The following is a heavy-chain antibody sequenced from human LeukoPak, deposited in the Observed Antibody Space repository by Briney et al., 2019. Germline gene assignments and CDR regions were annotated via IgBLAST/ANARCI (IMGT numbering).Heavy chain of an antibody. Sequence: PGGSLRLSCAASGFTFSSYWMSWVRQAPGKGLEWVANIKQDGSEKYYVDSVKGRFTISRDNAKNSLYLQMNSLRAEDTAVYYCARGGRYFDWNYYFDYWGQGTLVTVSS. CDR2: IKQDGSEK. V-gene: IGHV3-7*01. CDR1: GFTFSSYW. J-gene: IGHJ4*02. CDR3: ARGGRYFDWNYYFDY. D-gene: IGHD3-9*01.